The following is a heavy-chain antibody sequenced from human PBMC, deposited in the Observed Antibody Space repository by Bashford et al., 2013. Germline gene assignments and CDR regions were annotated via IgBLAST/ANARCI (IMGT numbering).Heavy chain of an antibody. J-gene: IGHJ5*02. Sequence: VRQAPGKGLEWVSAISGNGVNTYYADSVRGRFTISRDNSKNTLYLQMHSLRAEDTAVYYCXKGAPQWAGFFSDNWFDPWGPGNPGHRSS. CDR2: ISGNGVNT. CDR3: XKGAPQWAGFFSDNWFDP. D-gene: IGHD3/OR15-3a*01. V-gene: IGHV3-23*01.